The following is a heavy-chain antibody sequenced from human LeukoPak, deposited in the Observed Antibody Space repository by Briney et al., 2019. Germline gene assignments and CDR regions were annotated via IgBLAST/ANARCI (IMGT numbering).Heavy chain of an antibody. CDR1: GFTFDDYG. J-gene: IGHJ4*02. V-gene: IGHV3-20*04. CDR3: ASVPQITMVRGVIN. CDR2: INWNGGST. Sequence: GGSLRLSCAASGFTFDDYGMSWVRQAPGKGLEWVSGINWNGGSTGYADSVKGRFTISRDNAKNSLYLQMNSLRAEDTAVYYCASVPQITMVRGVINWGQGTLVTVSS. D-gene: IGHD3-10*01.